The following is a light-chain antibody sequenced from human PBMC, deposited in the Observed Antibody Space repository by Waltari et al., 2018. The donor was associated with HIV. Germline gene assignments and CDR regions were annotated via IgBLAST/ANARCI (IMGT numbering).Light chain of an antibody. CDR2: GAS. CDR1: QTINDY. Sequence: DSQMTQSPSSLSASVGDRVTITCRASQTINDYLNWYQQKPGRAPKLLIYGASTLERGVPSRFSGSGSGRDFTLTISSLQPEDFATYYCQQSYNMRTFGQGTKLDIK. V-gene: IGKV1-39*01. J-gene: IGKJ2*02. CDR3: QQSYNMRT.